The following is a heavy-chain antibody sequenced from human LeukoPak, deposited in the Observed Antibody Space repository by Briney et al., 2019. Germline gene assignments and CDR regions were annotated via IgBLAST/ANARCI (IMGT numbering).Heavy chain of an antibody. D-gene: IGHD3-16*01. V-gene: IGHV3-7*04. CDR3: ARGGIGIGGYYYMDV. CDR2: IKQDGSEK. CDR1: GFTFSSYW. Sequence: PGGSLRLSCAASGFTFSSYWMSWVRQAPGKGLEWVANIKQDGSEKYYVDSVKGRFTISRDNAKNSLYLQMNSLRAEDTAVYYCARGGIGIGGYYYMDVWGKGTTVTVSS. J-gene: IGHJ6*03.